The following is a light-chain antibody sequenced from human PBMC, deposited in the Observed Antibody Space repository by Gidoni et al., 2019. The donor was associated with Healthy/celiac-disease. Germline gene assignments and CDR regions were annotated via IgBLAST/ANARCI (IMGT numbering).Light chain of an antibody. V-gene: IGKV3-11*01. J-gene: IGKJ1*01. CDR3: QHRSNWPPLT. Sequence: ESVFTQSPATLSLSPGERATLPCRASQSVSSYLAWDQQKPGQAPRLLIYDASNSATGIPARFSGSGSGTDFTLTISSLEPEDFAVYYCQHRSNWPPLTFGQGTKVEIK. CDR1: QSVSSY. CDR2: DAS.